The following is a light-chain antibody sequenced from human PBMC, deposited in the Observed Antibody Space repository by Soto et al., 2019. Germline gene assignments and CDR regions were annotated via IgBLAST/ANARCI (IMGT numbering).Light chain of an antibody. J-gene: IGKJ3*01. V-gene: IGKV1-5*01. CDR1: QSISSW. Sequence: DIQMTQSPSTLSASVGDRVTITCRASQSISSWLAWYQQKPGKAPKLLIYDASSLESGVPSRFIGSGSGTEFTLTISSLQPDDFATYYCQQYNSYRFTFGPGTKVDIK. CDR3: QQYNSYRFT. CDR2: DAS.